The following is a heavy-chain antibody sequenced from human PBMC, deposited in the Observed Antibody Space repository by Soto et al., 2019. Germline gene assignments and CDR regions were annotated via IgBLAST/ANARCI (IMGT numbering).Heavy chain of an antibody. Sequence: QVQLVQSGAEVKKPGASVKVSCKASGYTFTSYDINWVRQATGQGLEWMGWMNPNSGNTGYAQKFQGRVTMTRNTSISTAYMELSSLRSEDTAVYYCARRRVLVPAALGGNWFDPWGQGTLVTVSS. J-gene: IGHJ5*02. V-gene: IGHV1-8*01. CDR1: GYTFTSYD. CDR2: MNPNSGNT. CDR3: ARRRVLVPAALGGNWFDP. D-gene: IGHD2-2*01.